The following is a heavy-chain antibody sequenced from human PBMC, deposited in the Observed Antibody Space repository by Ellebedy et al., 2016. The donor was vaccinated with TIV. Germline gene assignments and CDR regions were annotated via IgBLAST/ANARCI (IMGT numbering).Heavy chain of an antibody. CDR1: GASISSYY. V-gene: IGHV4-4*07. CDR3: AKSDRAAAATAGTFDI. CDR2: IYTGGTN. Sequence: SETLSLTCSVSGASISSYYWSRIRQPAGKGLEWIGRIYTGGTNIHNPALNSRVAMSLDTSKNQFSLNLSSVTAADTAVYYCAKSDRAAAATAGTFDIWGQGTRVTVSS. J-gene: IGHJ3*02. D-gene: IGHD6-13*01.